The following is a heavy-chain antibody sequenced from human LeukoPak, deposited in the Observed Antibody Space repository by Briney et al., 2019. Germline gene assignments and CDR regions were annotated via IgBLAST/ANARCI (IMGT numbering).Heavy chain of an antibody. V-gene: IGHV4-34*01. CDR1: GGSFSVYY. Sequence: SETLSLTCALYGGSFSVYYWSWIRQPPGKGLEWIGEINHSGSTNYNPSLKSRVTISVDTSKNQYSLKLSSVTAADTAVYYCARGRGYSYYDILTGYHGDAFDIWGQGTMVTVSS. CDR3: ARGRGYSYYDILTGYHGDAFDI. D-gene: IGHD3-9*01. CDR2: INHSGST. J-gene: IGHJ3*02.